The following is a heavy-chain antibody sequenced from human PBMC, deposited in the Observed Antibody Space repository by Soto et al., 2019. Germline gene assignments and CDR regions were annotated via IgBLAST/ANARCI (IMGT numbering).Heavy chain of an antibody. J-gene: IGHJ4*02. V-gene: IGHV4-39*01. CDR1: GGYIRSSSYY. D-gene: IGHD6-19*01. CDR2: IYYSGST. CDR3: ARHAVHSSGFIDY. Sequence: SETLSLTCTVSGGYIRSSSYYWGWIRQPPGKGLEWIGSIYYSGSTYYNPSLKSRVTISVDTSKNQFSLKLSSVTAADTAVYYCARHAVHSSGFIDYWGQGTLVTSPQ.